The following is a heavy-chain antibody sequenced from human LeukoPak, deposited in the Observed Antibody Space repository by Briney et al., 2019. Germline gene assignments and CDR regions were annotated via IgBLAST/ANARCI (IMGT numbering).Heavy chain of an antibody. Sequence: GGSLRLSCAASGSTFSNYELNWVRQAPGKGLEWVSYISSSGSTIYYADSVKGRFTISRDNAKNSLYLQMNSLRAEDTAVYYCARLARWELDYWGQGTLVTVSS. CDR3: ARLARWELDY. CDR1: GSTFSNYE. J-gene: IGHJ4*02. CDR2: ISSSGSTI. V-gene: IGHV3-48*03. D-gene: IGHD1-26*01.